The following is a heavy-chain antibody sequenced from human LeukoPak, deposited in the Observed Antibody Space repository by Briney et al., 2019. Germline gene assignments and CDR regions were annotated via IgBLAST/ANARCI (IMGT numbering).Heavy chain of an antibody. CDR1: GGAFSGYY. CDR2: INHSGST. CDR3: ATSNSGSYYYGMYV. Sequence: PSETLSLTCAVYGGAFSGYYWSWIRQPPGKGLEWIGEINHSGSTNYNPSLKSRVTTSVDTSKNQFSLKLSSVTAADTAVYYCATSNSGSYYYGMYVWGQGTTVTVSS. D-gene: IGHD6-19*01. V-gene: IGHV4-34*01. J-gene: IGHJ6*02.